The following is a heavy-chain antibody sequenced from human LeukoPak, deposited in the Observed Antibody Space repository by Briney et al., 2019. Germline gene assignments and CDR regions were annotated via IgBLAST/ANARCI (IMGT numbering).Heavy chain of an antibody. J-gene: IGHJ5*02. CDR1: RDSVSNNSVT. D-gene: IGHD2-2*01. Sequence: SQALPLTFPISRDSVSNNSVTWNCTRQSPSRGLEWLGRTHYRSTLYNEYAVAVRGRITVNPDTSKNQFSLHLNSVTPEDTAVYYCARRLTQYDCFDPWGQGILVTVSS. V-gene: IGHV6-1*01. CDR2: THYRSTLYN. CDR3: ARRLTQYDCFDP.